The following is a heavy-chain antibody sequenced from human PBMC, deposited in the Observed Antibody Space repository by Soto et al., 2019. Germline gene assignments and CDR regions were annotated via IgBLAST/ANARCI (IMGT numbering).Heavy chain of an antibody. J-gene: IGHJ3*02. CDR2: ISASGDIT. D-gene: IGHD3-3*01. V-gene: IGHV3-23*01. CDR3: AREVERYYDFWSGYLDAFDI. CDR1: GFTFSSDA. Sequence: GGSLRLSGAATGFTFSSDAVNWVRQTPGKGLEWVSGISASGDITYYADSVKGRFTISRDNSKNTLYLQLNSLRAEDTAVYYCAREVERYYDFWSGYLDAFDIWGQGTMVTVSS.